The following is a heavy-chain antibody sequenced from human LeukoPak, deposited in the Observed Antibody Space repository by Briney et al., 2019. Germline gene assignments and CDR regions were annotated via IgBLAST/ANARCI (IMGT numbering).Heavy chain of an antibody. V-gene: IGHV3-23*01. CDR3: AKSREIVVVPEDY. CDR2: ISGSGGST. J-gene: IGHJ4*02. Sequence: GGSLRLSCAASGFTFSSYVMSWVRQAPGKGLEWVSAISGSGGSTYYADSVKGRFTISRDNSKNTLYLQMNSLRAEDTAVYYCAKSREIVVVPEDYWGQGTLVTVSS. CDR1: GFTFSSYV. D-gene: IGHD3-22*01.